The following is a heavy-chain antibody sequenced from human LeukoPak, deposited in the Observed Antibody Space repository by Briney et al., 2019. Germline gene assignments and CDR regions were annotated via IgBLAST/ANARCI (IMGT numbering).Heavy chain of an antibody. V-gene: IGHV3-21*01. CDR2: ISSSSSYV. Sequence: GGSLRLSCAASGFTFSSYSMNWVRQAPGKGLEWVSSISSSSSYVYYADSVKGRFTISRDNAKNSLYLQMNSLRAEDTAVYYCARDLPITIPDAFDIWGQGTMVTVSS. J-gene: IGHJ3*02. CDR1: GFTFSSYS. D-gene: IGHD3-3*01. CDR3: ARDLPITIPDAFDI.